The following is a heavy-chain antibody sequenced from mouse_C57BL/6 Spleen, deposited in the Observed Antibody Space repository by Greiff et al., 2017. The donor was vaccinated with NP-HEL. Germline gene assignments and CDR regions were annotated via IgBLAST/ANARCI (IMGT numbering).Heavy chain of an antibody. CDR2: IYPETVCT. CDR3: TRSGITTVVARYFDY. Sequence: QVQLHQSGAELVRPGASVTLSCKASGYTFTDYEMHWVKQTPVHGLEWIGAIYPETVCTAYNQKFKGKAILTADKASSTAYMELRSLTSEDSAVYYCTRSGITTVVARYFDYWGQGTTLTVSS. J-gene: IGHJ2*01. CDR1: GYTFTDYE. D-gene: IGHD1-1*01. V-gene: IGHV1-15*01.